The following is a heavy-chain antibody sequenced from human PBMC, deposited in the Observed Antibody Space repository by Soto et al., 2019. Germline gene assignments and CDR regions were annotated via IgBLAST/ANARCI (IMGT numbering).Heavy chain of an antibody. J-gene: IGHJ6*02. CDR1: GGTFSSYA. V-gene: IGHV1-69*13. D-gene: IGHD5-18*01. CDR3: ARVRLDTAMVIAVGHGMDV. CDR2: IIPIFGTA. Sequence: ASVKVSCKASGGTFSSYAISWVRQAPGQGLEWMGGIIPIFGTANYAQKFQGRVTITADESTSTAYMELSSLRSEDTAVYYCARVRLDTAMVIAVGHGMDVWGQGTTVTVSS.